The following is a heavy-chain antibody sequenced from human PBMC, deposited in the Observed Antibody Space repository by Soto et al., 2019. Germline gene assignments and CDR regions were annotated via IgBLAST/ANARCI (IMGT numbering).Heavy chain of an antibody. J-gene: IGHJ4*02. CDR3: AHVGAKGGFDY. D-gene: IGHD2-15*01. CDR2: IYYSGST. CDR1: GGSISSSSYY. Sequence: QLQLQESGPGLVKPSETLSLTCTVSGGSISSSSYYWGWIRQPPGKGLEWIGSIYYSGSTYYNPSLKSRVTISVDTSQSQVSLKLSSVTAADPAVYYWAHVGAKGGFDYWGQGTLVTVSS. V-gene: IGHV4-39*01.